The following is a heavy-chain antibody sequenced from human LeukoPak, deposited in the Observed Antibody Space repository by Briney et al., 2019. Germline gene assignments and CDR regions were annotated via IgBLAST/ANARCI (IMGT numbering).Heavy chain of an antibody. V-gene: IGHV3-72*01. CDR3: ARVLGYSGYDLAY. D-gene: IGHD5-12*01. CDR1: GFTFSDHY. Sequence: GGSLRLSCAASGFTFSDHYMDWVRQAPGKGLEWVGRTRNKANSYTTEYAASVKGRFTISRDDSKNPLYLQMNSLKTEDTAVYYCARVLGYSGYDLAYWGQGTLVTVSS. J-gene: IGHJ4*02. CDR2: TRNKANSYTT.